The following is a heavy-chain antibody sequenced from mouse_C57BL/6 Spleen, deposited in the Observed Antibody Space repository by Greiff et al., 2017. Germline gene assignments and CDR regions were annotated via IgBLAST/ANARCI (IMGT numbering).Heavy chain of an antibody. CDR1: GYTFTGSW. D-gene: IGHD3-2*02. CDR2: ILPGSGST. CDR3: AGEELRLRFAY. V-gene: IGHV1-9*01. J-gene: IGHJ3*01. Sequence: VQLQRSGAELMKPGASVKLSCKATGYTFTGSWIEWVKQRPGHGLEWIGEILPGSGSTNYNEKFKGKATFTADTSSNTAYMQLSSLTAEDSAIYYCAGEELRLRFAYWGQGTLVTVSA.